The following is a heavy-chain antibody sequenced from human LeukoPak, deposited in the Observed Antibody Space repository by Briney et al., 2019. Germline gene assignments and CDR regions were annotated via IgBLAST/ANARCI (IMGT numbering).Heavy chain of an antibody. CDR2: ISSYSGTT. CDR3: ARGAVVVVPAAKWFDP. V-gene: IGHV1-18*01. D-gene: IGHD2-2*01. Sequence: ASVKVSCKASGYTFKSNGISWVRQAPGQGLEWMGWISSYSGTTDYAQKVQGRVTMTTDTSTRTAYMELRNLRYDDTAVYYCARGAVVVVPAAKWFDPWGQGTLVTVSS. J-gene: IGHJ5*02. CDR1: GYTFKSNG.